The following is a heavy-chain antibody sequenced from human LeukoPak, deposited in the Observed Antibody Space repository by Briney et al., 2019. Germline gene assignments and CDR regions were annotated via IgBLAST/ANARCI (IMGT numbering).Heavy chain of an antibody. V-gene: IGHV3-23*01. J-gene: IGHJ4*02. D-gene: IGHD6-19*01. CDR3: ARVAVAGTHFDY. Sequence: PGGSLRLSCAASGFTFSSSGMSWVRQGPGKGLQWVSALSGSGGSTYYADSVKGRFTVSRDSSKNTLFLLMDSLRAEDTAVYYCARVAVAGTHFDYWGQGTLVTVSS. CDR1: GFTFSSSG. CDR2: LSGSGGST.